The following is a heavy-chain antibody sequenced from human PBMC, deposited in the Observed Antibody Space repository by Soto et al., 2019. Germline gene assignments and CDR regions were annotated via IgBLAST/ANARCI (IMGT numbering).Heavy chain of an antibody. CDR2: ISSSGGST. Sequence: GGSLRLSCAASGFTFSSYAMSWVRQAPGKGLEWVSTISSSGGSTYNADSVKGRFTISRDNSKNTLYLQMNSLRAEDTAVYYCAKDSFVRQFREYFDYWGQGTLVTVSS. CDR3: AKDSFVRQFREYFDY. D-gene: IGHD2-15*01. J-gene: IGHJ4*02. V-gene: IGHV3-23*01. CDR1: GFTFSSYA.